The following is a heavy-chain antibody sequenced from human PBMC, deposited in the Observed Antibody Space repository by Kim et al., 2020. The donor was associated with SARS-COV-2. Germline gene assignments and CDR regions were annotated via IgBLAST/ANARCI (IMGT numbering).Heavy chain of an antibody. Sequence: GGSLRLSYVASGITFSNYYMTWVRQAPGKGLEWVASIKEDGSEKQYVDSVKGRFTISRDNAENSLYLQMNSLRVEDTAVYYCARGGGRLSDYWGQGTLVTVSS. J-gene: IGHJ4*02. D-gene: IGHD2-8*01. CDR1: GITFSNYY. CDR2: IKEDGSEK. V-gene: IGHV3-7*01. CDR3: ARGGGRLSDY.